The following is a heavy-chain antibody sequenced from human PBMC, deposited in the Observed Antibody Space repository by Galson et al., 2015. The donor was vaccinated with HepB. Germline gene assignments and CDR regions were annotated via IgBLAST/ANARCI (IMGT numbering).Heavy chain of an antibody. CDR1: GGSISSSNW. CDR3: ARGSYYQYNWFDP. V-gene: IGHV4-4*02. D-gene: IGHD1-26*01. CDR2: IYHSGST. Sequence: SETLSLTCAVSGGSISSSNWWSWVRQPPGKGLEWIGEIYHSGSTNYNPSLKSRVTISVDKSKNQFSLKLSSVTAADTAVYYCARGSYYQYNWFDPWGQGTLVTVSS. J-gene: IGHJ5*02.